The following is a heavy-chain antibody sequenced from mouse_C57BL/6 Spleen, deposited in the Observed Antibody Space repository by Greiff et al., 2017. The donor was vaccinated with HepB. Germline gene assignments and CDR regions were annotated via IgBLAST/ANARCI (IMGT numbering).Heavy chain of an antibody. Sequence: EVQLQQSGPELVKPGASVKIPCKASGYTFTDYNMDWVKQSHGKSLEWIGDINPNNGGTIYNQKFKGKATLTVDKSSSTAYMELRSLTSEDTAVYYCARDRYSNYHYAMDYWGQGTSVTVSS. J-gene: IGHJ4*01. D-gene: IGHD2-5*01. CDR3: ARDRYSNYHYAMDY. CDR2: INPNNGGT. CDR1: GYTFTDYN. V-gene: IGHV1-18*01.